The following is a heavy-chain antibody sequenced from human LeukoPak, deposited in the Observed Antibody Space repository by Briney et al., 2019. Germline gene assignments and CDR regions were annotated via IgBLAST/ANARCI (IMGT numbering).Heavy chain of an antibody. J-gene: IGHJ2*01. V-gene: IGHV1-2*02. CDR1: GDTFTVSY. Sequence: ASVKVSCKASGDTFTVSYMHWVRQAPGQGLQWMGWVNPHGGGTHYAQTFQGRVTMTRDTSIATAYMDLSRLRSDDTAVYYCATVAAGTGHFDLWGRGTLVAVSS. CDR2: VNPHGGGT. CDR3: ATVAAGTGHFDL. D-gene: IGHD6-13*01.